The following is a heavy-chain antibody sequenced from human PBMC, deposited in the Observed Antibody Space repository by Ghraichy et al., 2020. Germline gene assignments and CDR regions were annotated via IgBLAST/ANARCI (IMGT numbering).Heavy chain of an antibody. CDR2: IRDSSVNI. Sequence: GGSLRRSCAASGFTFSSYVMAWVRQAPGKGLEWVSSIRDSSVNIYYADSVKGRFTISRDNSKNTLYLQMNNLRAEDTAIYYCANGTSAWQGYYFDYWGQGTLVTGSS. CDR1: GFTFSSYV. D-gene: IGHD6-19*01. J-gene: IGHJ4*02. CDR3: ANGTSAWQGYYFDY. V-gene: IGHV3-23*01.